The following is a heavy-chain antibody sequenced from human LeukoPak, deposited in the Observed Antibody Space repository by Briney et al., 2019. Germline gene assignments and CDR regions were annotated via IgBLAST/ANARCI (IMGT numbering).Heavy chain of an antibody. J-gene: IGHJ3*02. Sequence: GESLKISCKGSGYSFTSYWIGWVRQMPGKGLEWMGIIYPGDSDTRYSPSFQGQVTISADKSISTAYLQWSSLKASDTAMYYCATKDSLIAAAGNDAFDIWGQGTMVTVSS. CDR2: IYPGDSDT. CDR1: GYSFTSYW. V-gene: IGHV5-51*01. CDR3: ATKDSLIAAAGNDAFDI. D-gene: IGHD6-13*01.